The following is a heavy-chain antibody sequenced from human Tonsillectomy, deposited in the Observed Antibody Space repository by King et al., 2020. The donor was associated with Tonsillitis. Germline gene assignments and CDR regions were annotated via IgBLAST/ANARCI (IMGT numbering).Heavy chain of an antibody. CDR2: IIPIFGTP. CDR1: GGTFSRYA. D-gene: IGHD2-15*01. J-gene: IGHJ6*02. V-gene: IGHV1-69*01. CDR3: ARGGGYCRGGSCEGVYYYYGMDV. Sequence: QLVQSGAEVKKPGSSVKVSCKASGGTFSRYAIGWVRQAPGQGLEWMGGIIPIFGTPNYAQKFQGRVTIAADESTSTAYMELTSLRSEDTAVYYCARGGGYCRGGSCEGVYYYYGMDVWGQGTTVTVSS.